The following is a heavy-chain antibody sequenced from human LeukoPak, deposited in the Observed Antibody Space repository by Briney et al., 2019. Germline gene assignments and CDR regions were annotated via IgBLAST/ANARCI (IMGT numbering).Heavy chain of an antibody. J-gene: IGHJ5*02. V-gene: IGHV4-59*08. CDR1: GGSISSYY. D-gene: IGHD4-17*01. Sequence: LETLSLTCTVSGGSISSYYWSWIRQPPGKGLEWIGYIYYSGSTNYNPSLKSRVTISVDTSKNQFSLKLSSVTAADTAVYYCARHGYGDYEPWGQGTLVTVSS. CDR3: ARHGYGDYEP. CDR2: IYYSGST.